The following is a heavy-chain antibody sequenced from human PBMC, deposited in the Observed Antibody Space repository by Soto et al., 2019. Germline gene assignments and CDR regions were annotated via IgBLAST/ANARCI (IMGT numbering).Heavy chain of an antibody. D-gene: IGHD6-6*01. CDR2: ISGSIGHT. CDR3: AKEVIGARRGPDN. J-gene: IGHJ4*02. CDR1: GFPLSDYV. V-gene: IGHV3-23*01. Sequence: EVQLLESGGGLVQPGGSRTLSCAASGFPLSDYVVTWVRQAPGKGLEWVSGISGSIGHTYYADSVKGRFTISRDSSKNTVYLQMNSLRAEDTAVYYCAKEVIGARRGPDNWGQGTLVTFSS.